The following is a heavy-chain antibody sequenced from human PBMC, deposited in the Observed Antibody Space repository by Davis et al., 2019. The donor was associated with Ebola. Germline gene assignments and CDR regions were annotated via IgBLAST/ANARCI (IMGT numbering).Heavy chain of an antibody. CDR2: ISGSGGST. J-gene: IGHJ5*02. D-gene: IGHD6-6*01. CDR3: IYSSSRWWFDP. V-gene: IGHV3-23*01. Sequence: GGSLRLSCAASGFTFSSYAMSWVRQAPGKGLEWVSAISGSGGSTYYAESVKGRFTISRDNSKNTLYLQMNSLRAEDTAVYYCIYSSSRWWFDPWGQGTLVTVPS. CDR1: GFTFSSYA.